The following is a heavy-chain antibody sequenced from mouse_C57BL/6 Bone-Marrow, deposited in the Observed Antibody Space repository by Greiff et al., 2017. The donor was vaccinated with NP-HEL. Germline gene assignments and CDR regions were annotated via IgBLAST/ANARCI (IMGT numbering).Heavy chain of an antibody. J-gene: IGHJ3*01. CDR2: IGPGSGST. CDR3: ARSVYYDDAWFAC. D-gene: IGHD2-4*01. CDR1: GYTFTDYY. V-gene: IGHV1-77*01. Sequence: QVQLQQSGAELVKPGASVKISCKASGYTFTDYYINWVKQRPGQGLEWIGKIGPGSGSTYYNEKFKGKATLTADKSSRTVYMQLSNLTSEDSACYFWARSVYYDDAWFACRGQGDLVTVAA.